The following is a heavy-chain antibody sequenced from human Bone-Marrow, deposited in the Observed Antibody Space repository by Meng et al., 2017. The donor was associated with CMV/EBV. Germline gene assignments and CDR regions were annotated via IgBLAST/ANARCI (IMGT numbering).Heavy chain of an antibody. CDR1: GFTFSNYW. CDR3: AKESIADLDAFDI. CDR2: IKTDGSEK. V-gene: IGHV3-7*03. J-gene: IGHJ3*02. D-gene: IGHD6-6*01. Sequence: GESLKISCAASGFTFSNYWMSWVRQAPGRGLEWLANIKTDGSEKYSVASVRGRFTISRDNSKNTLYLQMNSLRAEDTAIYYCAKESIADLDAFDIWGQGTMVTVSS.